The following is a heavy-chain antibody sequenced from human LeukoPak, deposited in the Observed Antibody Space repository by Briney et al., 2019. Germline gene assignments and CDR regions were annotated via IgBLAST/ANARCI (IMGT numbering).Heavy chain of an antibody. D-gene: IGHD2-15*01. CDR2: ISGSGGST. CDR1: GFTFSSYA. CDR3: AKSVVVAATTYYYGMDV. V-gene: IGHV3-23*01. Sequence: GGSLRLSCAASGFTFSSYAMSWVRQAPGKGLEWVSAISGSGGSTYYADSVKGRFTISRDNSKNTLYLQMNSLRAEDTAVYYCAKSVVVAATTYYYGMDVWGQGTTVTVSS. J-gene: IGHJ6*02.